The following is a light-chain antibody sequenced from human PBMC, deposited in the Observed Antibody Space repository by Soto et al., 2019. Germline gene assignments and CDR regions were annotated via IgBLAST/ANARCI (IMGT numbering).Light chain of an antibody. J-gene: IGLJ3*02. CDR1: SSDVGGYNY. Sequence: QSALTQPPSASGSPGQSVTISCTGTSSDVGGYNYVSWYQQYPGRAPNLMIYEVTTRPSGVPDRFSGSKSGNTASLTVSGLQAEDEADYYCSSYAASNNFYFVFGGGTTVTVL. CDR2: EVT. CDR3: SSYAASNNFYFV. V-gene: IGLV2-8*01.